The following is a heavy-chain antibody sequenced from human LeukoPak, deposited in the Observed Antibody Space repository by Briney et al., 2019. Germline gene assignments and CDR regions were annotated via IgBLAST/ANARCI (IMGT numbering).Heavy chain of an antibody. CDR3: ARDSGGTSDWEYYYYYMDV. D-gene: IGHD2/OR15-2a*01. CDR1: GYTFTSHY. CDR2: INPSGSGT. J-gene: IGHJ6*03. Sequence: GASVKVSCKASGYTFTSHYMHWVRQAPGQGLEWMGVINPSGSGTRYADKFKGRVTMTWDTSTSTVYMELSSLRSEDTAVYYCARDSGGTSDWEYYYYYMDVWGTGTTVTVSS. V-gene: IGHV1-46*01.